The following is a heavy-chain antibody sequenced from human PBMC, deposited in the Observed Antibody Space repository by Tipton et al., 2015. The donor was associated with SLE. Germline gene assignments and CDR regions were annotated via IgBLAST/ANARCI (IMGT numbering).Heavy chain of an antibody. CDR1: GGSFSGYY. J-gene: IGHJ4*01. D-gene: IGHD6-19*01. V-gene: IGHV4-34*01. CDR3: ARRRREGGSVWPYDYWGWYYGY. Sequence: TLSLTCAVYGGSFSGYYWSWIRQSPDKGLEWIGEINDSGSSNYNASLESRVTISVDRSVNQFSLKLASVTAADTAVYFCARRRREGGSVWPYDYWGWYYGYWGHGVLVTVSS. CDR2: INDSGSS.